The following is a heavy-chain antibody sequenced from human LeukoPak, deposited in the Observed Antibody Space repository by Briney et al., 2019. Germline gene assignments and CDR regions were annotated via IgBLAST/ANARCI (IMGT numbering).Heavy chain of an antibody. D-gene: IGHD3-3*01. CDR1: GGSISSGDYY. CDR3: ARANDFWSGYPRWWFDP. V-gene: IGHV4-30-4*08. Sequence: SETLSLTCTVSGGSISSGDYYWSWIRQPPGKGLEWIGYIYYSGSTYYNPSLKSRVTISIDTSKNQFSLKLYSVSAADTAVYYCARANDFWSGYPRWWFDPWGQGTMVTVSS. J-gene: IGHJ3*01. CDR2: IYYSGST.